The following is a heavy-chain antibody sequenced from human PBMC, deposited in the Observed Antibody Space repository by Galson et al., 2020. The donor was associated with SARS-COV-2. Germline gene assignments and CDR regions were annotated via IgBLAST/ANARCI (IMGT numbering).Heavy chain of an antibody. CDR3: ASGAWYCGISTCF. CDR2: LSYDGINQ. CDR1: GFTFSAYD. V-gene: IGHV3-30*03. J-gene: IGHJ4*02. Sequence: GGSLRLSCAVSGFTFSAYDTHWVRQAPGKGLEWVEILSYDGINQYYADSVRGRFTVSGDHSKNTVYLQMSGLSAGDTAVYYCASGAWYCGISTCFWGQGTLVTVSS. D-gene: IGHD2-21*01.